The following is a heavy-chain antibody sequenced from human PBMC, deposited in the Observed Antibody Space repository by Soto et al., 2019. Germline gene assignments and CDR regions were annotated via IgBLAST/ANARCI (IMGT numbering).Heavy chain of an antibody. CDR1: EATFRNYA. Sequence: GGSLRLSCAASEATFRNYAMSWVRQAPGKGLEWVSAISGDGDSTCYADSVKGRFTISRDNSKNTLYLQMNTLRAEDTAIYYCAKVSTGYCSGGSCFRNWFDPWGQGTLVTVSS. CDR3: AKVSTGYCSGGSCFRNWFDP. D-gene: IGHD2-15*01. V-gene: IGHV3-23*01. CDR2: ISGDGDST. J-gene: IGHJ5*02.